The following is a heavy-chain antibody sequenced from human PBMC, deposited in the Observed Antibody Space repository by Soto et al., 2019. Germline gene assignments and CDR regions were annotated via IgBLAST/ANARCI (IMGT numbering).Heavy chain of an antibody. CDR1: GGSISNSVDY. V-gene: IGHV4-39*01. CDR3: GHAVTYYSGY. Sequence: PAETLSLTCTVTGGSISNSVDYWGWIRQPPEKGLEWIGSIYFNGGGSTYYNPSLKSRVTISVDTSKNQFSLKLNSVTAADTAVYYCGHAVTYYSGYWGQGTLVTVSS. CDR2: IYFNGGGST. J-gene: IGHJ4*02. D-gene: IGHD4-17*01.